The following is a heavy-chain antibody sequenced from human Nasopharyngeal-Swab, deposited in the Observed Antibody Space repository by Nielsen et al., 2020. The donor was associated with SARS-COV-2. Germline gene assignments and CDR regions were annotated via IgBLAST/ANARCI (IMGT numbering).Heavy chain of an antibody. CDR2: ISWNSGSI. D-gene: IGHD4-17*01. V-gene: IGHV3-9*01. CDR1: GFTFDDYA. Sequence: SLKISCAASGFTFDDYAMHWVRQAPGKGLEWVSGISWNSGSIGYADSVKGRFTISRDNAKNSLYLQMNSLRAEDTALYYCAKDIPDYGDYGTGFDYWDQGTLVTVSS. J-gene: IGHJ4*02. CDR3: AKDIPDYGDYGTGFDY.